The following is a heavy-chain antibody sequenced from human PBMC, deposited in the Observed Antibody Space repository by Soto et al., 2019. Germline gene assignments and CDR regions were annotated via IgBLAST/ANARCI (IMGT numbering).Heavy chain of an antibody. CDR2: INPSSGST. Sequence: QVQLVQSGAEVKKPGASVRLSCTASGYTFTNYYMHWVRQAPGQGLEWMGIINPSSGSTSYAQRFQDRVTMTRDTSTNTVYMEVSSVTSADTAVFYCAREDQRGGSLDVWGQGTLVTVSS. D-gene: IGHD2-2*01. CDR1: GYTFTNYY. V-gene: IGHV1-46*01. J-gene: IGHJ4*02. CDR3: AREDQRGGSLDV.